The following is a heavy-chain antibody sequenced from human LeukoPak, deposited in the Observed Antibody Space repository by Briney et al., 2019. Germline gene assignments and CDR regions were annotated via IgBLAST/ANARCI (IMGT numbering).Heavy chain of an antibody. V-gene: IGHV1-69*13. CDR1: RGTFSSYA. Sequence: SVKVSCKASRGTFSSYAISWVRQAPGQGLEWMGGIIPIFGTANYAQKFQGRVTITADESTSTAYMELSSLRSEDTAVYYCARDQLQLERGGWFDPWGQGTLVTVSS. D-gene: IGHD1-1*01. J-gene: IGHJ5*02. CDR3: ARDQLQLERGGWFDP. CDR2: IIPIFGTA.